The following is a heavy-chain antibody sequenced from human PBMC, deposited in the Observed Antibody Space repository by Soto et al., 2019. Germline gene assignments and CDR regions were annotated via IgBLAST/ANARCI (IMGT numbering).Heavy chain of an antibody. CDR1: GGTFSSYA. J-gene: IGHJ4*02. V-gene: IGHV1-69*01. Sequence: SVKVSCKASGGTFSSYAISWVRQAPGQGLEWMGGIIPIFGTANYAQKFQGRVTITADESTSTAYMELSSLRSEDTAVYYCAKGLLSSIAARPGAHGSFDYWGQGTLVTVSS. CDR3: AKGLLSSIAARPGAHGSFDY. CDR2: IIPIFGTA. D-gene: IGHD6-6*01.